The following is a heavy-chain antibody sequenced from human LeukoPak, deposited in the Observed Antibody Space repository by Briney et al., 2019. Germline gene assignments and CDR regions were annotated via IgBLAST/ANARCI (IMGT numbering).Heavy chain of an antibody. CDR2: ISSTSSSI. J-gene: IGHJ4*02. V-gene: IGHV3-21*01. CDR3: ARETELAY. Sequence: GGSLRPSCAASGFTFSSYTMNWVRQAPGKGLEWVSSISSTSSSIYYADSWKGRFTISRDNAKNSLYLQMSSLRAEDTAVYYCARETELAYWGQGTLVTVSS. CDR1: GFTFSSYT. D-gene: IGHD6-6*01.